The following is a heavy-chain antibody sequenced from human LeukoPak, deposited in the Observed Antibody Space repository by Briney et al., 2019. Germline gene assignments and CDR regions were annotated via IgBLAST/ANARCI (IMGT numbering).Heavy chain of an antibody. CDR2: IYYSGST. V-gene: IGHV4-39*01. J-gene: IGHJ4*02. Sequence: SETLSLTCTVSGGSISSSSCYWGWIRQPPGKGLEWIGSIYYSGSTYYNPSLKSRVTISVDTSKNQFSLKLRSVTAADTAVYYCARQVDYSSGWYPDYWGQGTLVTVSS. CDR1: GGSISSSSCY. D-gene: IGHD6-19*01. CDR3: ARQVDYSSGWYPDY.